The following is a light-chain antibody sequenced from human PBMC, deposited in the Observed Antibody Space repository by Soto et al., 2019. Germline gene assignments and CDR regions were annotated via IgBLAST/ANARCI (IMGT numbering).Light chain of an antibody. V-gene: IGKV1-5*03. Sequence: IQMTQSPSTLSASVGDRLSITCRASQSITNWLAWYQQKPGKAPKLLIYKASSLQSEVPSRFSGSASGPEFTPTISSLQPEDFATYYCLQHNSYPLTFGGGTKVDIK. CDR1: QSITNW. J-gene: IGKJ4*01. CDR2: KAS. CDR3: LQHNSYPLT.